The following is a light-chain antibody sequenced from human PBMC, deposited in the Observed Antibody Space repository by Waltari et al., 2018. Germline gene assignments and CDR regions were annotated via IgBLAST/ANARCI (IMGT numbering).Light chain of an antibody. Sequence: AIQMTHSPSSLSASSGDRVTITCRASQAIRNELGWYQQKPGKAPKLLIYAASSLQTGVPSRFSGSGSGTDFTLTITSLQPEDFAIYYCLQDSNYPRTFGQGTKVEIK. V-gene: IGKV1-6*01. CDR3: LQDSNYPRT. J-gene: IGKJ1*01. CDR1: QAIRNE. CDR2: AAS.